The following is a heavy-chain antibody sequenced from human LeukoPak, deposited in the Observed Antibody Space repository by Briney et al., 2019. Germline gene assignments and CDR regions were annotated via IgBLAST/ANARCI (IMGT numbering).Heavy chain of an antibody. J-gene: IGHJ6*02. CDR2: IYYSGST. Sequence: SETLSLTCTVSGGSISSYYWSWIRQPPGKGREWIGYIYYSGSTNYNPSLKSRVTISVDTSKNQFSLKLSSVTAADTAVYYCARDGDGSYYYGMDVWGQGTTVTVSS. CDR1: GGSISSYY. V-gene: IGHV4-59*01. D-gene: IGHD5-24*01. CDR3: ARDGDGSYYYGMDV.